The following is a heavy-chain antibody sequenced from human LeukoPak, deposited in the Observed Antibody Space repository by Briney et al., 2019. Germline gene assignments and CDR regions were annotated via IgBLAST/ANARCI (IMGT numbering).Heavy chain of an antibody. D-gene: IGHD3-10*01. V-gene: IGHV4-38-2*02. CDR2: IYYSGST. Sequence: PSETLSLTCSVSGYSISSGNYWGWIRLPPGKGLEWIGSIYYSGSTYYNPSLKSRVTISVDTSKNQFSLKLSSVTAADTAVYYCAREVPKYGSGSYSNWFDPWGQGTLVTVSS. J-gene: IGHJ5*02. CDR1: GYSISSGNY. CDR3: AREVPKYGSGSYSNWFDP.